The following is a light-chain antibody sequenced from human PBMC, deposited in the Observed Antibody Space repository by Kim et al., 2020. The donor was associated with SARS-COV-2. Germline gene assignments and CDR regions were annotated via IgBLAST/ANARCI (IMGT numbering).Light chain of an antibody. Sequence: GQRVTISCSRSRSNSGSNTVNWYQQLPGTAPKLLISSNNQRPSGVPDRFSGSKSGTSASLAISGLQSEDEADYYCAAWDDSLNGWVFGGGTQLTVL. CDR1: RSNSGSNT. J-gene: IGLJ3*02. CDR2: SNN. CDR3: AAWDDSLNGWV. V-gene: IGLV1-44*01.